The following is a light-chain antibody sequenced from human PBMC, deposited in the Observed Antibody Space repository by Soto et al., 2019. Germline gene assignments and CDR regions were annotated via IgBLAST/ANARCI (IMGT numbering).Light chain of an antibody. CDR3: ETWDSNTV. J-gene: IGLJ2*01. CDR2: LEGSGSY. V-gene: IGLV4-60*02. CDR1: SGHSSYI. Sequence: QLVLTQSSSASASLGSSVKLTCTLSSGHSSYIIAWHQQQPGKAPRYLMKLEGSGSYNKGSGVPGRFSGSSSGADRYLTISNLQFEDEADYYCETWDSNTVFGGGTKLTVL.